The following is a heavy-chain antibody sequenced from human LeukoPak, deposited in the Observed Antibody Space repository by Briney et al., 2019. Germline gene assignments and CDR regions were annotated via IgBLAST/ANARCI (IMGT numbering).Heavy chain of an antibody. V-gene: IGHV4-59*08. CDR1: GGSISSYY. J-gene: IGHJ4*02. D-gene: IGHD5-12*01. CDR3: ARIGGYSGYATH. CDR2: ILYSGTT. Sequence: SETLSLTCTVSGGSISSYYWSWIRQPPGKGLEWIGYILYSGTTNSNPSLKSRVTISVDTSKNQISLKLSSVTAADTAVYYCARIGGYSGYATHWGQGTLVIVSS.